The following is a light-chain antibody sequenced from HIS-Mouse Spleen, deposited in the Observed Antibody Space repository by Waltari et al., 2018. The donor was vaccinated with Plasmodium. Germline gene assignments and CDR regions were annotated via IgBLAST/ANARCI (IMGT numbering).Light chain of an antibody. Sequence: SYELTQPPSVSVSPGHTARITCSGDALPTKYAYWYQQKSGQAPVLVIYEDSKRPSGIPERFSGSSSGTMATLTISGAQVEDEADYYCYSTDSSGNHLWVFGGGTKLTVL. CDR3: YSTDSSGNHLWV. V-gene: IGLV3-10*01. CDR1: ALPTKY. CDR2: EDS. J-gene: IGLJ3*02.